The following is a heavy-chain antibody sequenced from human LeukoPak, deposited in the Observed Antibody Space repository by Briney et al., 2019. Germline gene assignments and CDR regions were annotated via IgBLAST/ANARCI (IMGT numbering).Heavy chain of an antibody. CDR3: ASASSYDILTGYNDAFDI. D-gene: IGHD3-9*01. V-gene: IGHV4-34*01. J-gene: IGHJ3*02. Sequence: SETLSLTCAVYGGSFSGYCWSWIRQPPGKGLEWIGEINHSGSTNYNPSLKSRVTISVDTSKNQFSLKLSSVTAADTAVYYCASASSYDILTGYNDAFDIWGQGTMVTVSS. CDR2: INHSGST. CDR1: GGSFSGYC.